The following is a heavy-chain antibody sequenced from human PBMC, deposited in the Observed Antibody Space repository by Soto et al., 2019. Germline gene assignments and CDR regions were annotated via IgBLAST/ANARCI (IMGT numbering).Heavy chain of an antibody. J-gene: IGHJ4*02. Sequence: SETLSLTCTVSGKSISSYYWSWIRQPPGKGLEWIANIHYSGTTNYNPSLASRVTLSVDTSKNQFSLKMTSVTAADRAMYFCARYNSYAIDYCGRVTLVIFSA. CDR1: GKSISSYY. CDR2: IHYSGTT. V-gene: IGHV4-59*01. D-gene: IGHD2-8*01. CDR3: ARYNSYAIDY.